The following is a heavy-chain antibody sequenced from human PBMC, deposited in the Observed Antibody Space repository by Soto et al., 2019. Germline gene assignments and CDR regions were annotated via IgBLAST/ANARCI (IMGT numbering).Heavy chain of an antibody. J-gene: IGHJ5*02. V-gene: IGHV3-23*01. CDR3: AKDGDASGSYYPYNWFDP. D-gene: IGHD3-10*01. CDR2: ISASGGGT. Sequence: GGSLRLSCAASGFTFGSYAMSWVRQAPGKGLEWVSAISASGGGTYYADSVKGRFTISRDNSKNTLYLQVNSLRAEDTAVYYCAKDGDASGSYYPYNWFDPWGQGTLVTVSS. CDR1: GFTFGSYA.